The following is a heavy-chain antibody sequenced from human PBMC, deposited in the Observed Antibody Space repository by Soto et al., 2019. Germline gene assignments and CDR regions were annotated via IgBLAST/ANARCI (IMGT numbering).Heavy chain of an antibody. CDR1: GFTFSNYA. D-gene: IGHD3-9*01. V-gene: IGHV3-23*01. CDR3: ARVFYYDILTGKSYNMDV. J-gene: IGHJ6*02. CDR2: ISGSGGST. Sequence: VQLLESGGDLVQPGGSLRLSCEASGFTFSNYAMSWVRQAPGKGLEWVSVISGSGGSTNYADSAKGRFTISRDNSMDKLYLQMNSLRAADTAVYYCARVFYYDILTGKSYNMDVWGQGTTVIVSS.